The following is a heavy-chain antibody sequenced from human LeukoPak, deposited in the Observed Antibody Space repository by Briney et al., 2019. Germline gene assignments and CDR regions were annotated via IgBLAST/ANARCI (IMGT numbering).Heavy chain of an antibody. D-gene: IGHD3-22*01. J-gene: IGHJ4*02. CDR3: ARDRRFHDSSGYYNFDY. CDR1: DYTFTSYG. Sequence: GASVKVSCKASDYTFTSYGISWVRQAPGQGLEWMGWVSVYSGNTNYAQKLQGRVTMTTDTSTSTACMELRSLRSDDTAVYYCARDRRFHDSSGYYNFDYWGQGTLVTVSS. CDR2: VSVYSGNT. V-gene: IGHV1-18*01.